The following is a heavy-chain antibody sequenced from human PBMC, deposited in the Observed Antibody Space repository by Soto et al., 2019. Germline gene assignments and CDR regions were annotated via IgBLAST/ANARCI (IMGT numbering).Heavy chain of an antibody. CDR2: IYYSGST. J-gene: IGHJ6*02. Sequence: SETLSLTCTVSGGSISSGGYYWSWIRQHPGKGLEWIGYIYYSGSTYYNPSLKSRVTISVDTSKNQFSLKLSSVTAADTAVYYCARDTGQQLVRNYYYGMDVWGQGTTVTVSS. D-gene: IGHD6-13*01. CDR3: ARDTGQQLVRNYYYGMDV. CDR1: GGSISSGGYY. V-gene: IGHV4-31*03.